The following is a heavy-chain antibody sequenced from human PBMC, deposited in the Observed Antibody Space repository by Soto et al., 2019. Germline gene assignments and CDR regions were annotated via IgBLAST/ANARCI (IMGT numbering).Heavy chain of an antibody. D-gene: IGHD5-12*01. Sequence: SETLSLTCAVYGGSFSGYYWSWIRQPPGKGLEWIGEINHSGSTYYNPSLKSRVTISVDTSKNQFSLKLSSVTAADTAVYYCARHRPRDGYNYGYYFDYWGQGTLVIVSS. V-gene: IGHV4-34*01. J-gene: IGHJ4*02. CDR2: INHSGST. CDR1: GGSFSGYY. CDR3: ARHRPRDGYNYGYYFDY.